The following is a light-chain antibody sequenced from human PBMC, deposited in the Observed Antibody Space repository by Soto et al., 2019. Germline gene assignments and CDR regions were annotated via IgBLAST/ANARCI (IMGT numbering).Light chain of an antibody. J-gene: IGLJ3*02. CDR1: SSDVGGYNY. Sequence: QSALIQPASVSGSPGQSITISCMGTSSDVGGYNYVSWYQQHPGEAPKLIIYDVINRPSGVSNRFSGSKSDNTASLTISGLQPEDETDYYCSSYTSSNTWVFGGGTKLTVL. CDR3: SSYTSSNTWV. V-gene: IGLV2-14*01. CDR2: DVI.